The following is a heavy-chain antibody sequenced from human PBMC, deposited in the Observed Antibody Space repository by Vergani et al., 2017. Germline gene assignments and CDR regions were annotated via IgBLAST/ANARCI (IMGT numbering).Heavy chain of an antibody. D-gene: IGHD4-11*01. CDR1: GGTFSSYA. Sequence: QVQLVQSGAEVKKPGSSVKVSCKASGGTFSSYAISWVRQAPGQGREWMGGIIPIFSTANYAQKFQGRVSITADESTSTAYMELSSLGSDDAAVDYCAGAKNATTGWCYYYYYYMCVWGKGTTVTGSS. V-gene: IGHV1-69*01. CDR3: AGAKNATTGWCYYYYYYMCV. J-gene: IGHJ6*03. CDR2: IIPIFSTA.